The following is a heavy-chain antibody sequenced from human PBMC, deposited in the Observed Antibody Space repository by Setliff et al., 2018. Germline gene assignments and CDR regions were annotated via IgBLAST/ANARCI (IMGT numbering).Heavy chain of an antibody. CDR2: ISGGGGTT. Sequence: GSLRLSCAATGFDFKSFTMNWVRQAPVKGPEWVSAISGGGGTTKYADSVKCRFTISRDNSKNMLYLQMNNLRADDTAKYYCATGGITIFGVITTNWFDPWGQGTLVTVSS. D-gene: IGHD3-3*01. CDR1: GFDFKSFT. V-gene: IGHV3-23*01. J-gene: IGHJ5*02. CDR3: ATGGITIFGVITTNWFDP.